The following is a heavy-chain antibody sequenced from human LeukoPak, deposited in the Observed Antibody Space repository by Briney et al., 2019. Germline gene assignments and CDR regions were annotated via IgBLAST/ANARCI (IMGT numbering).Heavy chain of an antibody. CDR3: ARDLYGDYGNNWFDP. CDR2: ISSSSYI. D-gene: IGHD4-17*01. CDR1: GFTFSSYS. V-gene: IGHV3-21*01. Sequence: GGSLRLSCAASGFTFSSYSMNWVRQAPGKGLEWVSSISSSSYIYYADSVKGRFTISRDNAKNSLYLQMNSLRAEDTAVYYCARDLYGDYGNNWFDPWGQGTLVTVSS. J-gene: IGHJ5*02.